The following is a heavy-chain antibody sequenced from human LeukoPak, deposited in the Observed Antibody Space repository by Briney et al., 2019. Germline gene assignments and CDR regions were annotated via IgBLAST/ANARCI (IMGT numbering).Heavy chain of an antibody. Sequence: SETLSLTCAVYGGSFSGYYWSWIRQPPGKGLEWIGEINHSGSTNYNPSLKSRVTISVDTSKNQFSLKLSSVTAADTAVYYCARVGDIVRVPAARNGIFFDHWGQGTLVTVPS. CDR3: ARVGDIVRVPAARNGIFFDH. CDR1: GGSFSGYY. V-gene: IGHV4-34*01. CDR2: INHSGST. D-gene: IGHD2-2*01. J-gene: IGHJ4*02.